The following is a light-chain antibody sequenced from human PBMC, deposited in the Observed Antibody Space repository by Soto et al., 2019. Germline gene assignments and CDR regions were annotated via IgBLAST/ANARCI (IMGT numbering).Light chain of an antibody. CDR3: CSYALTAQ. Sequence: QSALTQPRSVSGSPGQSVTISCTGTSSDVGDYKYVSWYQHHPGKAPKLLIYDVTHRPSGVPDRFSGSKSGNTASLTISGLQAEDEADYYCCSYALTAQFGGGTKVTVL. CDR2: DVT. CDR1: SSDVGDYKY. J-gene: IGLJ3*02. V-gene: IGLV2-11*01.